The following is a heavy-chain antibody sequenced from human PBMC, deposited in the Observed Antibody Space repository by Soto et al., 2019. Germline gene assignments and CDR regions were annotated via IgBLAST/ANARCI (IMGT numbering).Heavy chain of an antibody. CDR1: GFTFSSYA. J-gene: IGHJ4*02. D-gene: IGHD6-19*01. CDR3: AKDPAVAPGWADY. Sequence: PWGSLRLSCAASGFTFSSYAMSWVRQAPGKGLEWVSAISGSGGSTYYADSVKGRFTISRDNSKNTLYLQMNSLRAEDTAVYYCAKDPAVAPGWADYWGQGTLVTVSS. V-gene: IGHV3-23*01. CDR2: ISGSGGST.